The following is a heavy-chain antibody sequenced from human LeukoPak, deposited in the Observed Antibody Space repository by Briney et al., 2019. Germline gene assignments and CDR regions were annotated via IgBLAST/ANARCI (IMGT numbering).Heavy chain of an antibody. CDR1: GFTFSSYG. CDR2: VSYDGGNK. V-gene: IGHV3-30*03. D-gene: IGHD4-23*01. Sequence: PGGSLRLSCAASGFTFSSYGMRCVRQAPGKGLEWVAVVSYDGGNKDYADSVKGRFTISRDNSKNTLYLQMNSLRAEDTAVYYCARGYGGQDYFDYWGQGTLVTVSS. J-gene: IGHJ4*02. CDR3: ARGYGGQDYFDY.